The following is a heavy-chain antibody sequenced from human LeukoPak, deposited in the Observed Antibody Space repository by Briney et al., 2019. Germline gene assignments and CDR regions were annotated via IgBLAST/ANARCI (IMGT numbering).Heavy chain of an antibody. CDR3: ARTGQFDP. CDR1: GFTFSSYA. V-gene: IGHV3-23*01. Sequence: GGSLRLSCAASGFTFSSYAMSWVRQAPGKGLEWVSTTGVATGTTYYGDSVKGRFTISRDNSKNTLFLQMNSLRAEDTALYYCARTGQFDPWGQGTLVTVSS. CDR2: TGVATGTT. J-gene: IGHJ5*02. D-gene: IGHD1-14*01.